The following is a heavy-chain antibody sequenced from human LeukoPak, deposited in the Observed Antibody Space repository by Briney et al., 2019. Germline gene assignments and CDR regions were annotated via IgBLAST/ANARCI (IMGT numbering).Heavy chain of an antibody. V-gene: IGHV4-39*01. J-gene: IGHJ6*03. CDR1: GGSISSSSYY. CDR2: IYYSGST. Sequence: SETLSLTCTVSGGSISSSSYYWGWIRQPPGKGLEWIGSIYYSGSTYYNPSLKSRVTISVDTSKNQFSLKLSSVTAADTAVYYCARHRTEYYYYYYYTDVWGKGTTVTVSS. CDR3: ARHRTEYYYYYYYTDV.